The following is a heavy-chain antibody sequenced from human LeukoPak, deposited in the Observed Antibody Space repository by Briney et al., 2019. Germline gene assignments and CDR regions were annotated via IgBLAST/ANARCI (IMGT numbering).Heavy chain of an antibody. CDR1: GYTFTSYG. CDR3: ARTYYYDSSGYYYTSYYFDY. Sequence: ASVKVSCKASGYTFTSYGISWVRQAPGQGLEWMGGIIPIFGTANYAQKFQGRVTITADESTSTAYMELSSLRSEDTAVYYCARTYYYDSSGYYYTSYYFDYWGQETLVTVSS. J-gene: IGHJ4*02. V-gene: IGHV1-69*13. D-gene: IGHD3-22*01. CDR2: IIPIFGTA.